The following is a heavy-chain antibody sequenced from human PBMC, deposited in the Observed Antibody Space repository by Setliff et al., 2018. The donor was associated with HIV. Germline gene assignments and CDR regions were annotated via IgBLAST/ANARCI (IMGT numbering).Heavy chain of an antibody. CDR2: IHSSGAT. Sequence: PSETLSLTCTVSGGSFSSSTYSWGWIRQPPGMGLEWIGSIHSSGATDYNPSLKGRVAMSVDTSRSQFSLKMRSVTAADTAVYYCARHKTNYDFYAFDVWGQGTMVTVSS. D-gene: IGHD3-3*01. CDR3: ARHKTNYDFYAFDV. CDR1: GGSFSSSTYS. V-gene: IGHV4-39*01. J-gene: IGHJ3*01.